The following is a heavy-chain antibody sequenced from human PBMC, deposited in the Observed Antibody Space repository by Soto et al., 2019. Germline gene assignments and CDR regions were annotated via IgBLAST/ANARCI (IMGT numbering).Heavy chain of an antibody. CDR2: INHSGST. CDR3: ARGDIVVVVAATPWFDP. CDR1: GGSFSGYY. Sequence: SETLSLTCAVYGGSFSGYYWSWIRQPPGKGLEWIGEINHSGSTNYNPSLKSRVTISVDTSKNQFSLKLSSVTAADTAVYYCARGDIVVVVAATPWFDPWGQGTLVTVSS. D-gene: IGHD2-15*01. J-gene: IGHJ5*02. V-gene: IGHV4-34*01.